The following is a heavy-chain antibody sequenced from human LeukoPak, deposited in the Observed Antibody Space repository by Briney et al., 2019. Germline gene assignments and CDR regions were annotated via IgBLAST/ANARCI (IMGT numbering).Heavy chain of an antibody. CDR1: GGSMSTYY. CDR2: IYDSLST. CDR3: ARRSWYVDY. J-gene: IGHJ4*02. Sequence: SETLSLTCTVSGGSMSTYYWSWIRQPPGEGLEWIGYIYDSLSTDYNPSLKSRVTISVDMSKNQFSLKLTSVTAADTAVYYCARRSWYVDYWGQGTLVTVSS. V-gene: IGHV4-59*01. D-gene: IGHD6-13*01.